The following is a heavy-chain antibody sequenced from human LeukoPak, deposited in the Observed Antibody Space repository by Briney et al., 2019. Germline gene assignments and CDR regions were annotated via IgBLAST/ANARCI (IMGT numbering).Heavy chain of an antibody. CDR3: ASLDTAKQPLANH. Sequence: SLRLSCAASGFTFSSYAMHWXRXAPGKGLEWVAVISYDGSNKYYADSVKGRFTISKNSAKNSLYLQMNTLRVEDTAMYYCASLDTAKQPLANHWGQGTLVTVSS. D-gene: IGHD5-18*01. J-gene: IGHJ5*02. V-gene: IGHV3-30*04. CDR1: GFTFSSYA. CDR2: ISYDGSNK.